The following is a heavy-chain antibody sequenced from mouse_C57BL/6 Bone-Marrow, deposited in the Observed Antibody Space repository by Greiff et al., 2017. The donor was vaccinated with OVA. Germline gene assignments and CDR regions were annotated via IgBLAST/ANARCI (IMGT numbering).Heavy chain of an antibody. CDR2: INPGSGGT. V-gene: IGHV1-54*01. CDR3: ARRRGGLDY. CDR1: GYAFTNYL. J-gene: IGHJ2*01. Sequence: VQLQQSGAELVRPGTSVKVSCKASGYAFTNYLIEWVKQRPGQGLEWIGVINPGSGGTNYNEKFKGKATLTADKSSSTAYMQLSSLTSEDSAVYFCARRRGGLDYWGQGTTRTVSS. D-gene: IGHD1-1*02.